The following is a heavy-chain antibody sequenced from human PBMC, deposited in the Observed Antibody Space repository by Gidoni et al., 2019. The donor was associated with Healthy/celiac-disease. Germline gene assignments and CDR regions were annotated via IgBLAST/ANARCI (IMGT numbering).Heavy chain of an antibody. D-gene: IGHD4-17*01. CDR1: GYSISSGYY. V-gene: IGHV4-38-2*02. J-gene: IGHJ6*02. CDR3: ARDPGSDYGDYEKYYYYGMDV. CDR2: IYHSGVT. Sequence: QVQLQESGPGLVKPSETLSLTCTVSGYSISSGYYWGWIRQHPGKGLEWMGSIYHSGVTYDNPSLKSRVTISVDTSKNQCSRKLSSVTAADTAVYYCARDPGSDYGDYEKYYYYGMDVWGQGTTVTVSS.